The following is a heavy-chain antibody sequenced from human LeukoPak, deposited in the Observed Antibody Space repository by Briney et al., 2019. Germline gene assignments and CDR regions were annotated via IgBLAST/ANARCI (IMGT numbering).Heavy chain of an antibody. V-gene: IGHV3-48*02. CDR3: ARDGDVWGSYRTYYFDC. J-gene: IGHJ4*02. CDR2: ISSSSSTI. D-gene: IGHD3-16*02. Sequence: GGSLRLSCAASGFTFGSYNMNWVRQAPGKGLEWVSYISSSSSTIYYANSVKGRFTISRDNAKNSLYLQMDSLRDEDTAVYYCARDGDVWGSYRTYYFDCWGQGTLVTVSS. CDR1: GFTFGSYN.